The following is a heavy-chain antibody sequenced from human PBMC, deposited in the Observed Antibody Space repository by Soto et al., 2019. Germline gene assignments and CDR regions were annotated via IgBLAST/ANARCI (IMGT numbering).Heavy chain of an antibody. Sequence: SETQSLTCTVSNRSSSLSITSYYWAWIRQPPWKGLEWIGSVYYTGTAYYNPSLKSRVTISVDTSKNQFSLKLSSVTAADTAVYYCARGVQYYDFWSGYLNWFDPWGQGTLVTVSA. CDR1: NRSSSLSITSYY. D-gene: IGHD3-3*01. CDR3: ARGVQYYDFWSGYLNWFDP. V-gene: IGHV4-39*07. J-gene: IGHJ5*02. CDR2: VYYTGTA.